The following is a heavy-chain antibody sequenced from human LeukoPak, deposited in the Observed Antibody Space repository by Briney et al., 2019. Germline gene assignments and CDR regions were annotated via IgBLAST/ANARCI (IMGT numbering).Heavy chain of an antibody. Sequence: PGGSLRPSCSASGFTFSTYAMHWVRQAPGKGLEFVSGVSSNGGSTYYADSVKGRFTISRDNSKNSLYLRMNSLRTEDTALYYCAKDTRNYAEFDFWGQGALVTV. CDR2: VSSNGGST. V-gene: IGHV3-64*04. J-gene: IGHJ4*02. CDR3: AKDTRNYAEFDF. D-gene: IGHD2-2*01. CDR1: GFTFSTYA.